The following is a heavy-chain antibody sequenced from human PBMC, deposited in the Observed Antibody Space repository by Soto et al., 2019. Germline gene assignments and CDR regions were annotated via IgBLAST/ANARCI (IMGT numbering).Heavy chain of an antibody. CDR2: ISYDGSNK. CDR1: GFTFSSYA. V-gene: IGHV3-30-3*01. CDR3: ARDYRAFDI. Sequence: GGSLRLSCAASGFTFSSYAMHWVRQAPGKGLEWVAVISYDGSNKYYADSVKGRFTISRDNSKNTLYLQMNSLRAEDTAVYYCARDYRAFDIWGQGTMVTVSS. D-gene: IGHD1-26*01. J-gene: IGHJ3*02.